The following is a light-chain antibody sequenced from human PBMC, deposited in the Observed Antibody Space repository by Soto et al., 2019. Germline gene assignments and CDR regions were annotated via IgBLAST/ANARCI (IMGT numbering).Light chain of an antibody. CDR3: QQSYSTPLYT. CDR1: QSISDH. V-gene: IGKV1-39*01. J-gene: IGKJ2*01. CDR2: AAS. Sequence: DIQMTQSPSSLSASVGDRVTITCRASQSISDHLNWYQQKPGKAPKVLIYAASNLHSGVPSRFSGSGSGTDFTLTISSLQPEDFATYYCQQSYSTPLYTFGQGTKLEI.